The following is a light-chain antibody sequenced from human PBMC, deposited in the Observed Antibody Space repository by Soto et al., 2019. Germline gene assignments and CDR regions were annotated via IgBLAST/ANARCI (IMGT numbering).Light chain of an antibody. J-gene: IGKJ1*01. Sequence: DIQMTQSPSTLSASVGDRVTITCRASQSISSWLTWYQQKAGQAPKLLIYNASIVESGVPSMFSGSGSVTEFTLTISSLQPDDSATYYCQQYSYFATFGQGTRVEVK. CDR1: QSISSW. V-gene: IGKV1-5*03. CDR3: QQYSYFAT. CDR2: NAS.